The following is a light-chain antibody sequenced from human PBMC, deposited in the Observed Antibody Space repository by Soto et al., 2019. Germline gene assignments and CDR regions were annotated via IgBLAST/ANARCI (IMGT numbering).Light chain of an antibody. Sequence: DIVLTQVPDSLGASLVQSPTFNCKPRQNILDRSNNNNYLAWYQQKSGQPPQLLIYWASLREPGVPDRFTGSGSGTDFTLTISSLQAEDVAVYYCQQYFTSPWTFGQGTKVDIK. V-gene: IGKV4-1*01. CDR3: QQYFTSPWT. CDR1: QNILDRSNNNNY. J-gene: IGKJ1*01. CDR2: WAS.